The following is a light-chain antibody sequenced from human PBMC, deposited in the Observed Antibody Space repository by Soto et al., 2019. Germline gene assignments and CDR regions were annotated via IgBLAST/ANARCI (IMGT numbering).Light chain of an antibody. CDR2: DAS. V-gene: IGKV1-39*01. Sequence: DIQMTQSPSSLSASVGDRVTITCRASQSISSSLNWYQQKPGKAPKLLIYDASSLQSGVPSRFSGSGSGTDFTLTISSLQPEDFAAYYCQQSYSTPLTFGPGTKVDI. J-gene: IGKJ3*01. CDR1: QSISSS. CDR3: QQSYSTPLT.